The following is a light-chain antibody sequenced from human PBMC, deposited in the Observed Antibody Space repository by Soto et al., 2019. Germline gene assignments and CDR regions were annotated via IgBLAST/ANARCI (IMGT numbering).Light chain of an antibody. CDR1: SSDVGGYDY. J-gene: IGLJ2*01. CDR3: TSATHANTVV. Sequence: QSALTQPASVSGSPGQSITISCTGTSSDVGGYDYVSWYRHHPGKAPKLMIYAVSNRPLGVSNRFSGSKSGNTASLTISGLQAEDEADYYCTSATHANTVVVGGGTKLTVL. V-gene: IGLV2-14*01. CDR2: AVS.